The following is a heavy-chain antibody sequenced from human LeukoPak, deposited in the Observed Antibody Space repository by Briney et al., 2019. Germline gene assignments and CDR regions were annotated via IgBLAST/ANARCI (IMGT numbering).Heavy chain of an antibody. Sequence: GGSLRLSCAASGFTVSSNYMSWVRQAPGKGLEWVSVIYSGGSTYYADSVKGRFTIFRDNSKNTLYLQMNSLRAEDTAVYYCARSPYCGGDCYSPVDYWGQGTLVTVSS. D-gene: IGHD2-21*02. CDR3: ARSPYCGGDCYSPVDY. CDR1: GFTVSSNY. V-gene: IGHV3-66*01. CDR2: IYSGGST. J-gene: IGHJ4*02.